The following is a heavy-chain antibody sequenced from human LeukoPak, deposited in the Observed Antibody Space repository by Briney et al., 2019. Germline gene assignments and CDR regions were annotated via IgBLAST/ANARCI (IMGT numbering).Heavy chain of an antibody. CDR2: ISSSGSTI. V-gene: IGHV3-48*03. CDR1: GFTFSSYE. CDR3: ARGVPQYYDILTGYPRAGLSDY. J-gene: IGHJ4*02. D-gene: IGHD3-9*01. Sequence: GGSLRLSCAASGFTFSSYEMNWVRQAPGKGLEWVSYISSSGSTIYYADSVKGRFTISRDNAKNSLYLQMNSLRAEDTAVYYCARGVPQYYDILTGYPRAGLSDYWGQGTLVTVSS.